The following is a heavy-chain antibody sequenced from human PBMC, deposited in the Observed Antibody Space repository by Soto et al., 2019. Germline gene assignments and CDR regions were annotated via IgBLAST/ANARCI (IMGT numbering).Heavy chain of an antibody. CDR2: INAGNGNT. V-gene: IGHV1-3*01. J-gene: IGHJ1*01. D-gene: IGHD2-15*01. CDR3: ARDRGYCSGGGCQTTLDDFQR. Sequence: GASVKVSCKASGYTFTTYAMHWVRQAPGQRLEWMGWINAGNGNTRYSQKFQGRVTITRDTSASTAYMELSGLRSEDTAVYYCARDRGYCSGGGCQTTLDDFQRWGQGTLVTVSS. CDR1: GYTFTTYA.